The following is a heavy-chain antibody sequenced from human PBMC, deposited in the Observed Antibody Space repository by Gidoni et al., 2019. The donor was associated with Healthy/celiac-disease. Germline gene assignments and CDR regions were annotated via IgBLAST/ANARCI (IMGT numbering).Heavy chain of an antibody. CDR2: ISSSSSYI. J-gene: IGHJ5*02. D-gene: IGHD1-26*01. Sequence: EVQLVESGGGLVKPGGSLRLSWAASGFTFLSHSMNWVRQAPGKGLEWVSSISSSSSYIYYADSVKGRFTISRDNAKNSLYLQMNSLRAEDTAVYYCARDHSLVGAGLGWFDPWGQGTLVTVSS. CDR1: GFTFLSHS. V-gene: IGHV3-21*01. CDR3: ARDHSLVGAGLGWFDP.